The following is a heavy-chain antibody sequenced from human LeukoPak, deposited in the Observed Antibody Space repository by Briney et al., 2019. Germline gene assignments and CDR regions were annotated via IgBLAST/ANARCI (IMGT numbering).Heavy chain of an antibody. CDR2: IYYSGST. CDR1: GGSISSGDYY. Sequence: SETLSLTCIVSGGSISSGDYYWSWIRQPPGKGLEWIGYIYYSGSTYYNPSLKSRVTISVDTSKNQFSLKLSSVTAADTAVYYCARDSGASKPRTSPYYYYGMDVWGQGTTVTVSS. D-gene: IGHD2-2*01. J-gene: IGHJ6*02. CDR3: ARDSGASKPRTSPYYYYGMDV. V-gene: IGHV4-30-4*01.